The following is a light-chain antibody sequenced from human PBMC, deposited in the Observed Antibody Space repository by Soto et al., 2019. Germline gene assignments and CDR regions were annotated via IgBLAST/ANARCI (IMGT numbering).Light chain of an antibody. CDR1: QGISGY. CDR3: QQLNSYPLIT. CDR2: GAS. V-gene: IGKV1-9*01. J-gene: IGKJ5*01. Sequence: DIQLTQSPSFLSASVGDRVTITCRASQGISGYLAWYQQKPGKAPKLLIYGASTLQSGVPSRFSGSGSGTEFTLTFNSLQPEDFATYYCQQLNSYPLITFGQGTRLEIK.